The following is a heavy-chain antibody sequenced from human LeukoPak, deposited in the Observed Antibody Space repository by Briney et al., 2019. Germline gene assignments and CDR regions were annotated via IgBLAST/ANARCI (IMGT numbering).Heavy chain of an antibody. J-gene: IGHJ4*02. CDR3: ARGGVDYGDSDM. CDR2: IYYSGST. D-gene: IGHD4-17*01. V-gene: IGHV4-59*01. CDR1: GGSISSYY. Sequence: TSETLSLTCTVSGGSISSYYWSWIRQPPGKGLEWIGYIYYSGSTNYNPSLKSRVTISVDTSKNQFSLKLSSVTAADTAVYYCARGGVDYGDSDMWGQGTLVTVSS.